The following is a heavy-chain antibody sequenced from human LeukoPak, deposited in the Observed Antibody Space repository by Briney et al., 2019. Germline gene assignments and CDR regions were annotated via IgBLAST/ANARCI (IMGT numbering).Heavy chain of an antibody. D-gene: IGHD5-18*01. V-gene: IGHV4-34*01. CDR3: ARGRIQLWLRDAFDI. J-gene: IGHJ3*02. CDR1: GGSFSGYY. Sequence: SETLSLTCAVYGGSFSGYYWSWIRQPPGKGLEWIWEINHSGSTNYNPSLKSRVTISVDTSKNQFSLKLSSVTAADTAVYYCARGRIQLWLRDAFDIWGQGTMVTVSS. CDR2: INHSGST.